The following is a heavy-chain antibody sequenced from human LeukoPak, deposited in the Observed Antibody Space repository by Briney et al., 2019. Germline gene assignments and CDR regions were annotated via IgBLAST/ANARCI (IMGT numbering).Heavy chain of an antibody. CDR2: IRYDGSTT. J-gene: IGHJ4*02. D-gene: IGHD3-3*01. V-gene: IGHV3-30*02. CDR3: AKKGGNYDYFDY. Sequence: SGGSLRLSCAASGFRFDTYGMHWVRQAPGKGLEWVAYIRYDGSTTYYADSVRGRFTISRDNSKNTLYLEINSLRAEDTAVFYCAKKGGNYDYFDYWGQGNLVTVSS. CDR1: GFRFDTYG.